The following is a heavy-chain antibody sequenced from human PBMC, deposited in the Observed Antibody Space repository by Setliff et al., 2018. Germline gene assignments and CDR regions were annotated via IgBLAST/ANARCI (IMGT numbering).Heavy chain of an antibody. CDR1: GFTFSDFY. CDR2: ISSFGATK. J-gene: IGHJ4*02. Sequence: PGGSLRLSCAASGFTFSDFYMTWIRQAPGKGLEWVSYISSFGATKHYADSVKGRFTISRDNAKNSLYLQMNSLRAEDTAVYYCARRDGSIIYREFFDYWGQGALVTVSS. D-gene: IGHD3-10*01. CDR3: ARRDGSIIYREFFDY. V-gene: IGHV3-11*04.